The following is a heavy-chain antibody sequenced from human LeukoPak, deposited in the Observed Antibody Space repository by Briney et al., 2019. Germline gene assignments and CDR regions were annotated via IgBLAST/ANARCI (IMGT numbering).Heavy chain of an antibody. Sequence: PSETLSLTCAVYGGSFSGCYWSWIRQPPGKGLEWIGEINHSGSTNYNPSLKSRVTISVDTSKNQFSLKLSSVTAADTAVYYCARGLEYDILTGTEGYYFDYWGQGTLVTVS. CDR1: GGSFSGCY. CDR3: ARGLEYDILTGTEGYYFDY. D-gene: IGHD3-9*01. V-gene: IGHV4-34*01. CDR2: INHSGST. J-gene: IGHJ4*02.